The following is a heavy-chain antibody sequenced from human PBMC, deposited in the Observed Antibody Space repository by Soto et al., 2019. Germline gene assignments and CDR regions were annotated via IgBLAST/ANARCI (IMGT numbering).Heavy chain of an antibody. CDR3: AREPPI. V-gene: IGHV4-31*03. CDR1: GGSISSGGYY. J-gene: IGHJ4*02. CDR2: IYYRGST. Sequence: QVQLQESGPGLVKPSQTLSLTCTVSGGSISSGGYYWSWIRQHQGKGLEWIGYIYYRGSTYYSPPLKRRVTLSVDTSKNQFSLKLSSVTAADTAVYYSAREPPIWGQGTLVHVSS.